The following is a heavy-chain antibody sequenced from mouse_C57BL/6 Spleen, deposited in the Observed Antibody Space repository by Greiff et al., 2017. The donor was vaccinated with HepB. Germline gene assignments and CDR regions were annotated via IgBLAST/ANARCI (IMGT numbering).Heavy chain of an antibody. V-gene: IGHV1-62-2*01. D-gene: IGHD1-1*01. J-gene: IGHJ3*01. CDR3: ARHEDYYGSSYSGVWFAY. CDR1: GYTFTEYT. CDR2: FYPGSGSI. Sequence: QVQLQQSGAELVKPGASVKLSCKASGYTFTEYTIHWVKQRSGQGLEWIGWFYPGSGSIKYNEKFKDKATLTADKSSSTVYMELSRLTSEDSAVYFCARHEDYYGSSYSGVWFAYWGQGTLVTVSA.